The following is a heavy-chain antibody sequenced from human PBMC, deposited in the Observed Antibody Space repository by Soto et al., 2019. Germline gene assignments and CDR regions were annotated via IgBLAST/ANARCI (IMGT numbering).Heavy chain of an antibody. CDR3: ARGGVATIFGDS. V-gene: IGHV3-48*02. CDR2: IDSSGNTI. D-gene: IGHD5-12*01. CDR1: GFTFSRYS. Sequence: EVQLVESRGGLVQPGGSLRVSCVASGFTFSRYSMNWVRQAPGKGLEWLSYIDSSGNTIYYADSVKGRFIISRDNAKNSLYLQMNSLRDEDTAVYYCARGGVATIFGDSWGQGTLVTVSS. J-gene: IGHJ4*02.